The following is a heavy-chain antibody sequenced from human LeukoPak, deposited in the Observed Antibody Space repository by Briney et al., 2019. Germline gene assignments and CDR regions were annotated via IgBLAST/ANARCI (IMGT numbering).Heavy chain of an antibody. Sequence: GGSLRLSCAASGFTFSSYSMNWVRQAPGKGLEWVSSISSSSSYIYYADSVKGRFTISRDNAKNSLYLQMNSLRAEDTAVYYCARGCDFWSGYYYYYYYYYMDVWGKGTTVTVSS. CDR3: ARGCDFWSGYYYYYYYYYMDV. CDR2: ISSSSSYI. V-gene: IGHV3-21*01. J-gene: IGHJ6*03. D-gene: IGHD3-3*01. CDR1: GFTFSSYS.